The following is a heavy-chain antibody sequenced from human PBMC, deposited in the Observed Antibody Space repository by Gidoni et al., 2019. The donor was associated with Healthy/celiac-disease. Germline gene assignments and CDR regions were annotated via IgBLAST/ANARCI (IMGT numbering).Heavy chain of an antibody. D-gene: IGHD4-17*01. Sequence: EVQLVESGVGLVQPGRSLRLSCTASGFTFGDYAMSWVRQAPGKGLEWVGFIRSKAYGGTTEYAASVKGRFTISRDDSKSIAYLQMNSLKTEDTAVYYCTRALSLYGDYGYYLDYWGQGTLVTVSS. J-gene: IGHJ4*02. CDR1: GFTFGDYA. V-gene: IGHV3-49*04. CDR3: TRALSLYGDYGYYLDY. CDR2: IRSKAYGGTT.